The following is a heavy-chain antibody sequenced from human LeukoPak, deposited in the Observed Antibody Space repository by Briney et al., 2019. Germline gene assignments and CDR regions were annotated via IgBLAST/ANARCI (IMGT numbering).Heavy chain of an antibody. CDR1: GYTFTSYG. D-gene: IGHD3-3*01. V-gene: IGHV1-18*01. Sequence: EASVKVSCKASGYTFTSYGISWVRQAPGQGLEWMGWISAYNGNTNYAQKLQGRVTMTTDTSTSTAYMELRSLRSDDTAVYYCARDPYTAHNFWRAFKLYYMDVWGKGTTVTVSS. CDR2: ISAYNGNT. CDR3: ARDPYTAHNFWRAFKLYYMDV. J-gene: IGHJ6*03.